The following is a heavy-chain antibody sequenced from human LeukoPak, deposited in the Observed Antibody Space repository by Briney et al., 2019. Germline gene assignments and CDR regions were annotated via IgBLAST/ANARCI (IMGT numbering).Heavy chain of an antibody. Sequence: PGGSLRLSCAASGFTVSSNYMSWVRQAPGKGLEWVSIINSGGSTYHADSAKGRFTISRDNSKNTLYLQMNSLRAEDTAVYYCARAYSSGYSLYYGMDVWGQGTTVTVSS. J-gene: IGHJ6*02. D-gene: IGHD3-22*01. V-gene: IGHV3-66*01. CDR2: INSGGST. CDR3: ARAYSSGYSLYYGMDV. CDR1: GFTVSSNY.